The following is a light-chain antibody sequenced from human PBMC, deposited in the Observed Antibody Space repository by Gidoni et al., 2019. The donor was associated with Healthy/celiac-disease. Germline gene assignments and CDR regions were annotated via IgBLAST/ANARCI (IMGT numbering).Light chain of an antibody. Sequence: EIVLTQSPATLSLSPGERATLSCRASQSVSSYLAWYQQQPGQAPRILIYDASNRATGIPARFSGSGAGTDFTLTISSLEPEDFAVYYCQQRSNWPPKYTFGQGTKLEIK. CDR1: QSVSSY. J-gene: IGKJ2*01. CDR2: DAS. CDR3: QQRSNWPPKYT. V-gene: IGKV3-11*01.